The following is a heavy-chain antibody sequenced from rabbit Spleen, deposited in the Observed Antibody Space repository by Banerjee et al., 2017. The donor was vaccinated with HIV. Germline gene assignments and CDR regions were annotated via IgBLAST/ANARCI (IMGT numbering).Heavy chain of an antibody. J-gene: IGHJ4*01. CDR2: IDIGSRDFT. Sequence: QEELEESGGGLVKPGGTLTLTCKASGIDFSNYNFICWVRQAPGKGLEWIVCIDIGSRDFTYYASWAKGRFTISKTSSTTVTLQMTSLTAADTATYFCARNGGMLDYGLWGQGTLVTVS. CDR3: ARNGGMLDYGL. V-gene: IGHV1S45*01. D-gene: IGHD2-1*01. CDR1: GIDFSNYNF.